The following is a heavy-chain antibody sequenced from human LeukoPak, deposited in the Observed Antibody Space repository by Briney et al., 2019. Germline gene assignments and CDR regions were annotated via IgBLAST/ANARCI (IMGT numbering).Heavy chain of an antibody. CDR2: MNTYTWNP. CDR3: ARAYQRLGELSLPDY. D-gene: IGHD3-16*02. J-gene: IGHJ4*02. Sequence: ASVKVSCTTSGYTFTNYAMNWVRQAPGQGLEWMGWMNTYTWNPTYVQGFTGRFVFSLDTSVSTAYLQISNLKAEDTAVYYCARAYQRLGELSLPDYWGQGTLVTVSS. CDR1: GYTFTNYA. V-gene: IGHV7-4-1*02.